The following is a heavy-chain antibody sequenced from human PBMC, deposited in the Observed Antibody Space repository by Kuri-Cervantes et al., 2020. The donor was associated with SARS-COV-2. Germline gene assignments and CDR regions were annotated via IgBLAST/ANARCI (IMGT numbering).Heavy chain of an antibody. CDR2: IYPGDSDT. D-gene: IGHD3-10*01. CDR1: GYSFTSYW. CDR3: AEWFGELGTYYYGMDV. V-gene: IGHV5-51*01. Sequence: GGSLRLSCKGSGYSFTSYWIGWVRQMPGKGLEWMGIIYPGDSDTRYSPSFQGQVTISADKSISTAYLQWSSLKASDTAMYYCAEWFGELGTYYYGMDVWGQGTTVTVSS. J-gene: IGHJ6*02.